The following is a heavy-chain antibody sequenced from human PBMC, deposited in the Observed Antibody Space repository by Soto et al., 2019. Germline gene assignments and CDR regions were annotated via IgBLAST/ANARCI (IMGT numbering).Heavy chain of an antibody. D-gene: IGHD1-1*01. CDR1: APSISSYA. CDR2: IYYSGST. Sequence: SQSLSRTCTLPAPSISSYAGSWIRQPRGRGLEWIGYIYYSGSTNYHPSRKSRVTISVDTSKNQFSLKLSSVTAADTAVYYCARRYGYSFDYWGQGTLVTVSS. J-gene: IGHJ4*02. V-gene: IGHV4-59*08. CDR3: ARRYGYSFDY.